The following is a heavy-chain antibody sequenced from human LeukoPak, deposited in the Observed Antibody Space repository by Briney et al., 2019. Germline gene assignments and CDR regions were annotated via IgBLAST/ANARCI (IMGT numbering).Heavy chain of an antibody. D-gene: IGHD6-13*01. V-gene: IGHV3-30*18. J-gene: IGHJ2*01. CDR1: GFTFSSYG. CDR3: AKDHGGSSWYIWYFDL. Sequence: PGGSLRLSCAASGFTFSSYGMHWVRQAPGKGLEWVAVISYDGSNKYYADSVKGRFTISRDNSKNTLYLQMNSLRAEDTAVYYCAKDHGGSSWYIWYFDLWGRGTLVTVSS. CDR2: ISYDGSNK.